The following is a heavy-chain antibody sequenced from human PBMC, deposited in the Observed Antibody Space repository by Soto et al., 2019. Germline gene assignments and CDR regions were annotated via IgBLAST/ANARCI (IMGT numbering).Heavy chain of an antibody. CDR3: ARPTFNDCSGGSCYLFY. CDR2: IIPIFGEA. CDR1: GGTFSSYA. Sequence: QVQPVQSGAEVKKPGSSVKVSCKASGGTFSSYAINWVRQAPGQGLEWMGGIIPIFGEANYAQKFQGRVTITADESTSTAYMELSSMRCKDTVVYYCARPTFNDCSGGSCYLFYWGQGAMVTVSS. V-gene: IGHV1-69*12. J-gene: IGHJ4*02. D-gene: IGHD2-15*01.